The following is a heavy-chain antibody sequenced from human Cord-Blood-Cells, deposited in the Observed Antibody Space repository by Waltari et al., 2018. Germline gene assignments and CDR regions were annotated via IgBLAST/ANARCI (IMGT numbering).Heavy chain of an antibody. Sequence: QLQLQESGPGLVKPSETLSPTCPVSGGSISSSSYYWGWLRQPPGKGLEWIGSTYYSGSTYYNPSLKSRVTISVDTSKNQFSLKLSSVTAADTAVYYCARRHSGSYDAFDIWGQGTMVTVSS. D-gene: IGHD1-26*01. CDR2: TYYSGST. CDR1: GGSISSSSYY. J-gene: IGHJ3*02. CDR3: ARRHSGSYDAFDI. V-gene: IGHV4-39*01.